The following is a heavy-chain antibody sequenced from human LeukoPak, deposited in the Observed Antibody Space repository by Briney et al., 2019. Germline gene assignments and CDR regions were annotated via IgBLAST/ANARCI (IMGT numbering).Heavy chain of an antibody. V-gene: IGHV1-8*03. CDR3: ARGRRFFPVLYPKSYYYYYYMDV. J-gene: IGHJ6*03. Sequence: GASVKVSCKASGYTFTSYDINWVRQATGQGLEWMGWMNPNSGNTGYAQKFQGRVTITRNTSISTAYMELSSLRSEDTAVYYCARGRRFFPVLYPKSYYYYYYMDVWGKGTTVTVSS. CDR1: GYTFTSYD. D-gene: IGHD2-2*02. CDR2: MNPNSGNT.